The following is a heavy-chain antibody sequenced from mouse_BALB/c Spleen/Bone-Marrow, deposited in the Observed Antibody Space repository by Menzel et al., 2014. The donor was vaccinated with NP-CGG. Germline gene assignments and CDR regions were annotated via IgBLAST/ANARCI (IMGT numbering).Heavy chain of an antibody. D-gene: IGHD1-1*02. CDR3: ERDNCYGSSTGFAH. J-gene: IGHJ3*01. CDR2: IDPYNGGT. V-gene: IGHV1S135*01. CDR1: GYAFTSYN. Sequence: QLQQPGPELVKPWAAVKLSCKDSGYAFTSYNMYWVQQSHGKSLEWIGYIDPYNGGTSYNQKFKGKATLTVDKSSSTAYVHLNSLTSEDSAVYYCERDNCYGSSTGFAHWAQGILVTVPA.